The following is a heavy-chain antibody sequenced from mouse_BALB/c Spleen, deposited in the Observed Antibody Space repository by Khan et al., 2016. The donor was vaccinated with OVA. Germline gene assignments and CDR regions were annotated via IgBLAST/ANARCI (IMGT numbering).Heavy chain of an antibody. CDR3: ARMAITIN. D-gene: IGHD1-3*01. CDR2: INSNGGST. V-gene: IGHV5-6-3*01. CDR1: GFTFSSYG. Sequence: EVKLVESGGGLVQPGGSLKLSCAASGFTFSSYGMSWVRQTPDKRLELVATINSNGGSTYYPDSVKGRFTISRDTATNTLYLQMSSLTSKDTAMYYCARMAITINWGQGTTLTVSS. J-gene: IGHJ2*01.